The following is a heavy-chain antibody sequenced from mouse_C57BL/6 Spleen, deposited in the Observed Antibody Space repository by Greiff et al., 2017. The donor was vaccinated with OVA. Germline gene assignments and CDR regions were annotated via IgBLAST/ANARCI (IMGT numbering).Heavy chain of an antibody. Sequence: QVQLHQPGAELVKPGASVKLSCKASGYTFTSYWMHWVKQRPGQGLEWIGMIHPNSGSTNYNEKFKSKATLTVDKSSSTAYMQLSSLTSEDSAVYYCASPYGNYVFAYWGQGTLVTVSA. V-gene: IGHV1-64*01. J-gene: IGHJ3*01. D-gene: IGHD2-1*01. CDR2: IHPNSGST. CDR1: GYTFTSYW. CDR3: ASPYGNYVFAY.